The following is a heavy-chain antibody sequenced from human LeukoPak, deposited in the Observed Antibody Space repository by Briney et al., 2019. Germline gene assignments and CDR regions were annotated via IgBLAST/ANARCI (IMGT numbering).Heavy chain of an antibody. CDR3: ARGDGGYYYGMDV. CDR1: GFTFSSYE. J-gene: IGHJ6*02. Sequence: GGSLRLSCAASGFTFSSYEMNWVRQAPGKGLEWVSYISASGGTIKYADSVKGRFTISRDNAKNSLYLHLNSLRVEDTAFYYCARGDGGYYYGMDVWGQGTTVTVFS. CDR2: ISASGGTI. V-gene: IGHV3-48*03. D-gene: IGHD3-3*01.